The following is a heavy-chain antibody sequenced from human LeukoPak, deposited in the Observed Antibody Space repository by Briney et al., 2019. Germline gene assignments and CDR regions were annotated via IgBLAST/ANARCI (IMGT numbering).Heavy chain of an antibody. Sequence: GGSLRLSCAVSGFTVSSTYMNWVRQAPGKGLEWVSGISGSGSSTYYADSVKGRFTISRDNSKNTLYLQMNSLRAEDTAVYYCAKSRSGWLNDAFDIWGQGTMVTVSS. CDR1: GFTVSSTY. V-gene: IGHV3-23*01. J-gene: IGHJ3*02. CDR3: AKSRSGWLNDAFDI. D-gene: IGHD6-19*01. CDR2: ISGSGSST.